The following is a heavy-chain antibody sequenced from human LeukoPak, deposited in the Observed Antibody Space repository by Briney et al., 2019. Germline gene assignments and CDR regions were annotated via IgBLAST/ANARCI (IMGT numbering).Heavy chain of an antibody. CDR3: ARDPGGPTGNDHYGRDSFDL. D-gene: IGHD3-10*02. V-gene: IGHV3-30-3*01. J-gene: IGHJ4*02. Sequence: GGSLRLSCAASGFTFGNYAMHWVRQAPGKGLEWVGVLFYDGDRKHYADSVKGRFTMSRDNSQSTLYLQLSSLRGEDTAVYYCARDPGGPTGNDHYGRDSFDLWGQGTLVTVSS. CDR1: GFTFGNYA. CDR2: LFYDGDRK.